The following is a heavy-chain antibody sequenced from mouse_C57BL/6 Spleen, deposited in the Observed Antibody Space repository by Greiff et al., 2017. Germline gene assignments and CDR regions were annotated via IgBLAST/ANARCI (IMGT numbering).Heavy chain of an antibody. J-gene: IGHJ4*01. Sequence: EVKLMESGGGLVQPGGSLKLSCAASGFTFSDYGMAWVRQAPRKGPEWVAFISNLAYSIYYADTVTGRFTISRENAKNTLYMEMSSLRSEDTAMYYCARRGGHYAMDYWGKGTSVTVSS. CDR1: GFTFSDYG. CDR3: ARRGGHYAMDY. CDR2: ISNLAYSI. V-gene: IGHV5-15*04.